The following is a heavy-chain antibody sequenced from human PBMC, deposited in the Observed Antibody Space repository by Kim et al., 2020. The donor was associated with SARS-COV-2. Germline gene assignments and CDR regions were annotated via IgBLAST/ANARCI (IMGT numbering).Heavy chain of an antibody. CDR1: GGSISSSSYY. CDR2: IYYSGST. D-gene: IGHD6-13*01. Sequence: SETLSLTCTVSGGSISSSSYYWGWIRQPPGKGLEWIGSIYYSGSTYYNPSLKSRVTISVDTSKNQFSLKLSSVTAADTAVYYCAREGMQLTPYFGYWGQGTLVTVSS. CDR3: AREGMQLTPYFGY. V-gene: IGHV4-39*07. J-gene: IGHJ4*02.